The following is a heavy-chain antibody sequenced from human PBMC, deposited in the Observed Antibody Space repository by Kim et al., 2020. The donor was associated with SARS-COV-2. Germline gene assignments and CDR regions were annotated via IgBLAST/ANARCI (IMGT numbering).Heavy chain of an antibody. V-gene: IGHV4-4*09. D-gene: IGHD4-17*01. J-gene: IGHJ2*01. Sequence: NPARKSRVTISVDTSKNQFSLKLSSVTAADTAVYYCARVYGDYGDRYFDLWGRGTLVTVSS. CDR3: ARVYGDYGDRYFDL.